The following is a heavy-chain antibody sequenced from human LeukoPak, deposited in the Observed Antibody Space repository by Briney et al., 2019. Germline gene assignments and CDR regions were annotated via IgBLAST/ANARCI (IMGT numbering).Heavy chain of an antibody. D-gene: IGHD4-17*01. CDR2: ISYDGSNK. V-gene: IGHV3-30*18. Sequence: PGGSLRLSCAASGFTFSSYGMHWVRQAPGKGLEWVAVISYDGSNKYYADSVKGRFTISRDNSKNTLYLQMNSLRAEDTAVYYCAKGQTTRHWFDPWGQGTLVTVSS. CDR1: GFTFSSYG. CDR3: AKGQTTRHWFDP. J-gene: IGHJ5*02.